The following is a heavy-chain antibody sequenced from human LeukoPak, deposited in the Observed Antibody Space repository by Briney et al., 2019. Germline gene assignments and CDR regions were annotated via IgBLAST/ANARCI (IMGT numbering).Heavy chain of an antibody. V-gene: IGHV4-59*01. CDR1: GGSISSYY. CDR3: ATSSHDLLDTDY. D-gene: IGHD3-22*01. Sequence: PSETLSPTCTVSGGSISSYYWSWIRQPPGKGLEWIGYIYNSGSTNYNPSLRSRVTISVDTSKKQFSLKLSSVTAADTAMYYCATSSHDLLDTDYWGQGTLVTVSS. J-gene: IGHJ4*02. CDR2: IYNSGST.